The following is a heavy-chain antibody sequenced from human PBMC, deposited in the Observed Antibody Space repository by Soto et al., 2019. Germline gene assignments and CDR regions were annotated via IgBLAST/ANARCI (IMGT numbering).Heavy chain of an antibody. J-gene: IGHJ5*02. CDR2: ITLSSTTI. D-gene: IGHD6-13*01. CDR1: GFTFSTYS. Sequence: WGSLRLSCAASGFTFSTYSMNWVRQAPGKGPEWISYITLSSTTIFYADSVKGRFTISRDNANNSLYLQMNSLRDEDTAVYYCARDNGLAGSFERWGKGNLVSVSA. CDR3: ARDNGLAGSFER. V-gene: IGHV3-48*02.